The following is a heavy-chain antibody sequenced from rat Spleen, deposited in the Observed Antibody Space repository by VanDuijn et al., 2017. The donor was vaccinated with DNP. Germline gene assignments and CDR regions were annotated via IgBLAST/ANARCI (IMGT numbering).Heavy chain of an antibody. CDR2: ISSTGVVT. J-gene: IGHJ2*01. Sequence: EVQLVESGGGLVQPGRSLKFSCAASGFTFSDYDMAWVRQAPTKGLEWVASISSTGVVTYYRDSVKGRFTVSRDNRKNMLYLQMDSLRSEDTATYYCTRRWYGSFGYWGQGVMVTISP. D-gene: IGHD1-8*01. V-gene: IGHV5S13*01. CDR1: GFTFSDYD. CDR3: TRRWYGSFGY.